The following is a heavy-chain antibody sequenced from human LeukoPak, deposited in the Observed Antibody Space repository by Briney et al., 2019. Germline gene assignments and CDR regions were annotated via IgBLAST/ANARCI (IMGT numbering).Heavy chain of an antibody. J-gene: IGHJ4*02. V-gene: IGHV3-23*01. CDR1: GFTFSSFA. CDR3: AKTMGAIDHDY. Sequence: PGGSLRLSCAASGFTFSSFAMSWVRQAPGKGLEWVSTIRGSGGSTYYADSVKGRFTVSRDNSKNTLYLQMNSLRAEDTAVYYCAKTMGAIDHDYWGQGTLVTVSS. D-gene: IGHD1-26*01. CDR2: IRGSGGST.